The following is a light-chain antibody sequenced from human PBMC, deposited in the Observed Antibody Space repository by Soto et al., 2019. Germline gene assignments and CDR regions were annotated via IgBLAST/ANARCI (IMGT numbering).Light chain of an antibody. V-gene: IGLV2-14*01. Sequence: QSVLTQPASVTGSPGQSIAISCTGTSSDVGGYNYVSWYQQHPVKAPKLTIYDVSNRPSGVSNRFSGCKSGNTASLTISGLEAEDEAEYYCNLGTSSLYVLGTGTKVPVL. CDR3: NLGTSSLYV. J-gene: IGLJ1*01. CDR2: DVS. CDR1: SSDVGGYNY.